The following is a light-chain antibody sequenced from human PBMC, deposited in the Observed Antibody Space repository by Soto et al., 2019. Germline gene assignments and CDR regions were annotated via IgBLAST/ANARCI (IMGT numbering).Light chain of an antibody. CDR3: SSYAGSNNLV. V-gene: IGLV2-8*01. Sequence: QSVLTQPPSASGSPGQLVTISCTGTSSDVGGYDSVSWYQQHPGKVPTVIIYDVSKRPSGVPDRFSGSKSGNTASLTVSGLQAEDEADYYCSSYAGSNNLVFGGGTKLTVL. CDR1: SSDVGGYDS. J-gene: IGLJ3*02. CDR2: DVS.